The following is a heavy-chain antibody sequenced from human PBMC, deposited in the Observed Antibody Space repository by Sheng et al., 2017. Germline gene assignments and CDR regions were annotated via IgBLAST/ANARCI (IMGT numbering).Heavy chain of an antibody. CDR2: ISGSGGST. D-gene: IGHD6-6*01. CDR1: GFSFSNYA. J-gene: IGHJ4*02. CDR3: AKDRSPDSGSSLGYFDY. V-gene: IGHV3-23*04. Sequence: EVYLVESGGGLAQPGGSLRLSCAASGFSFSNYAMSWVRQAPGKGLEWVSGISGSGGSTYYGDSVKGRFTISRDNSKNTLHLQMNSLRVEDTAVYYCAKDRSPDSGSSLGYFDYWGQGALVTVSP.